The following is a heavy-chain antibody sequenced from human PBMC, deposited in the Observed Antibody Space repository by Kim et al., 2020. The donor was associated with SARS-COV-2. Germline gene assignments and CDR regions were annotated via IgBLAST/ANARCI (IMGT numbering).Heavy chain of an antibody. Sequence: SETLSLTCTVSGYSISSGYYWGWIRQPPGKGLEWIGSIYHSGSTYYNPSLKSRVTISVDTSKNQFSLKLSSVTAADTAVYYCVREPYYYGSGRSRAAFDIWGQGTMVTVSS. CDR2: IYHSGST. D-gene: IGHD3-10*01. V-gene: IGHV4-38-2*02. J-gene: IGHJ3*02. CDR3: VREPYYYGSGRSRAAFDI. CDR1: GYSISSGYY.